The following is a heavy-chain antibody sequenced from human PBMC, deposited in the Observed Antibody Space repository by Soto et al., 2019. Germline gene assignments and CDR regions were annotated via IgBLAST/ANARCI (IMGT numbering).Heavy chain of an antibody. CDR2: ISWNSGSI. CDR1: GFTFDDYA. J-gene: IGHJ6*03. V-gene: IGHV3-9*01. D-gene: IGHD1-20*01. CDR3: AKVLNWNYYYYMDV. Sequence: GGSLRLSCAASGFTFDDYAMHWVRQAPGKGLEWVSGISWNSGSIGYADSVKGRFTISRDNAKNSLYLQMNSLRAEDTALYYCAKVLNWNYYYYMDVWGKGTTVTVSS.